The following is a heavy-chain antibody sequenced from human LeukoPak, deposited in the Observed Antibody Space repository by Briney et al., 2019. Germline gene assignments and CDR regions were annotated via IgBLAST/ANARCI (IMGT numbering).Heavy chain of an antibody. CDR3: TTGIVVVPAAMGFIDY. D-gene: IGHD2-2*01. CDR1: GFTFSNAW. V-gene: IGHV3-15*01. Sequence: GGSLRLSCAASGFTFSNAWMSWVHQAPGKGLEWVGRIKSKTDGGTTDYAAPVKGRFTISRDDSKNTLYLQMNSLKTEDTAVYYCTTGIVVVPAAMGFIDYWGQGTLVTVSS. CDR2: IKSKTDGGTT. J-gene: IGHJ4*02.